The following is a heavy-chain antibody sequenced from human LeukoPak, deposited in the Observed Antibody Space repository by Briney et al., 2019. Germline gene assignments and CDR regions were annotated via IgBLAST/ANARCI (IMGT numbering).Heavy chain of an antibody. CDR1: GFTFSSYS. CDR2: ISWNSGSI. D-gene: IGHD6-13*01. V-gene: IGHV3-9*01. CDR3: AKDAAAGTYYYYGMDV. Sequence: GGSLRLSCAASGFTFSSYSMNWVRQAPGKGLEWVSGISWNSGSIGYADSVKGRFTISRDNAKNSLYLQMNSLRAEDTALYYCAKDAAAGTYYYYGMDVWGQGTTVTVSS. J-gene: IGHJ6*02.